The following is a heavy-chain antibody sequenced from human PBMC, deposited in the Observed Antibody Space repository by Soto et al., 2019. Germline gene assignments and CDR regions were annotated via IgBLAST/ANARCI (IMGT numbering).Heavy chain of an antibody. CDR1: GVAFSSYP. D-gene: IGHD2-15*01. J-gene: IGHJ5*02. Sequence: GASVKVSCKASGVAFSSYPINWVRQAPGQGLEWMGGIIPFFGTTHSAQKFQDRLTITADESTSTTFMELSSLRSEDTAVYYCASRPVMEVAQYGNWFDPWGQGTLVTVSS. CDR3: ASRPVMEVAQYGNWFDP. CDR2: IIPFFGTT. V-gene: IGHV1-69*13.